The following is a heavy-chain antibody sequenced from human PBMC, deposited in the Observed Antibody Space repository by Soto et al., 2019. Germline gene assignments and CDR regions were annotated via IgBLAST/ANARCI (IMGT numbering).Heavy chain of an antibody. D-gene: IGHD3-3*01. CDR3: TTTLYDFWSGYFYYYYGMDV. J-gene: IGHJ6*02. CDR1: GFTFSNAW. V-gene: IGHV3-15*07. CDR2: IKSKTDGGTT. Sequence: PGGSLRLSCAASGFTFSNAWMNWVRQAPGKGLEWVGRIKSKTDGGTTDYAAPVKGRFTISRDDSKNTLYLQMNSLKTEDTAVYYCTTTLYDFWSGYFYYYYGMDVWGQGTTVTVSS.